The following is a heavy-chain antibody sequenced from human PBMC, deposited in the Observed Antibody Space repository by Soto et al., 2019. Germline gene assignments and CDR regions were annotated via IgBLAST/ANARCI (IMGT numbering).Heavy chain of an antibody. Sequence: PGGSLILSCVASGFSFNPYVMAWVRQAPGKGLEWVSAIRSNTAITHYPDSMRGRFTISRVNSENTIFLQMHSLRVEDSAVYYCVRVPLVASAAPPRGWFDPWGQGTLVTVSS. CDR3: VRVPLVASAAPPRGWFDP. J-gene: IGHJ5*02. D-gene: IGHD2-15*01. CDR2: IRSNTAIT. V-gene: IGHV3-23*01. CDR1: GFSFNPYV.